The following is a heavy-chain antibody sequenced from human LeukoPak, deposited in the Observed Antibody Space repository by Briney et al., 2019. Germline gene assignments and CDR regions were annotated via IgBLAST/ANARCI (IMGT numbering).Heavy chain of an antibody. D-gene: IGHD3-10*01. Sequence: ASVKVSCKASGYTFTGYYMHWVRQAPGQGLEWMGIINPSGGSTSYAQKFQGRVTMTRDTSTSTVYMELSSLRSEDTAVYYCARDVGGNYYGSGGAYFDYWGQGTLVTVSS. V-gene: IGHV1-46*01. CDR3: ARDVGGNYYGSGGAYFDY. CDR2: INPSGGST. J-gene: IGHJ4*02. CDR1: GYTFTGYY.